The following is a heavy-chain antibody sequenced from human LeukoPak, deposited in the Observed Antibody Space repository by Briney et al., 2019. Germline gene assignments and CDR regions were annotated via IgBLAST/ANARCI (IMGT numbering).Heavy chain of an antibody. V-gene: IGHV3-23*01. CDR1: GFTFSNAW. CDR3: AKAPTYSSSWYDWFDP. D-gene: IGHD6-13*01. J-gene: IGHJ5*02. CDR2: ISGSGGST. Sequence: GGSLRLSCGASGFTFSNAWMSWVRQAPGKGLEWVSAISGSGGSTYYADSVKGRFTISRDNSKNTLYLQMNSLRAEDTAVYYCAKAPTYSSSWYDWFDPWGQGTLVTVSS.